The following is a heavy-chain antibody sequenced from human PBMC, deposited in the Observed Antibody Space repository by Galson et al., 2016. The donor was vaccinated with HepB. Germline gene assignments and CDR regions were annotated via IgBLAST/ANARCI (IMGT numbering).Heavy chain of an antibody. Sequence: SLRLSCAASGFTFSNAWMSWVRQAPGKGLEWVGRIKSNTDGGTTDYAAPVKGRFTISRDDSKNTLYLQMNSLKTEDTAVYYCTTDRSYYNFDYWGQGTLVTVSS. J-gene: IGHJ4*02. V-gene: IGHV3-15*01. CDR3: TTDRSYYNFDY. CDR1: GFTFSNAW. CDR2: IKSNTDGGTT. D-gene: IGHD1-26*01.